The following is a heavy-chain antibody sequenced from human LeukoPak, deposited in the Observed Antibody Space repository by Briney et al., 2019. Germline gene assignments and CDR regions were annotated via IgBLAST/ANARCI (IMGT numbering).Heavy chain of an antibody. Sequence: SETLSLTCTVSGGSISSYYWSWLRQPPGKGLEWIGYIYYSGSTNYNPSLTSRVTISVDTSKNQFSLKLSSVTAADTAVYYCARNDPRGYCSSTSCYRIFDRWGQGTLVTVSS. D-gene: IGHD2-2*02. V-gene: IGHV4-59*01. J-gene: IGHJ5*02. CDR3: ARNDPRGYCSSTSCYRIFDR. CDR1: GGSISSYY. CDR2: IYYSGST.